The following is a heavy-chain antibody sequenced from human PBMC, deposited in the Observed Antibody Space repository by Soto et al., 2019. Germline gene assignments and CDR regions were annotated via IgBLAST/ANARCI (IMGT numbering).Heavy chain of an antibody. CDR2: ISGSGANT. J-gene: IGHJ4*02. CDR3: VRERSGYSYADS. D-gene: IGHD5-18*01. V-gene: IGHV3-23*01. CDR1: GFTFSSYA. Sequence: EVPLLESGGGLVQPGGSLRLSCAASGFTFSSYAMSWVRQAPGKGLEWVSAISGSGANTYYADSVKGRFTISRDNSKNTLYLQMNSLRAEDSAMYYCVRERSGYSYADSWGQGTLVTVSS.